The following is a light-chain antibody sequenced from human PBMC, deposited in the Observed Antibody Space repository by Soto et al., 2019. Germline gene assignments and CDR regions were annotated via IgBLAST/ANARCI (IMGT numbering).Light chain of an antibody. V-gene: IGKV3-20*01. CDR1: QSVGTR. J-gene: IGKJ1*01. Sequence: EILLTHSPDTLSLSPCERATLSFSAAQSVGTRLAWYQHKTGQAPRLLISGASSRATGIPDRFTGSGSETDFTLTISRLEPEDFAVYYCQQYGSSPPWTFGQGTKVDIK. CDR3: QQYGSSPPWT. CDR2: GAS.